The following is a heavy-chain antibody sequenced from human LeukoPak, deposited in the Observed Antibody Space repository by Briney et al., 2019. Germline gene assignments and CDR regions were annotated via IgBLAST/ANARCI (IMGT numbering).Heavy chain of an antibody. CDR2: ISPSGRNT. D-gene: IGHD3-22*01. CDR1: GFTFSSYG. Sequence: GGSLRLSCAASGFTFSSYGMSWVRQAPGKGLEWVSAISPSGRNTYYADSVKGRFIISRDNSKNMLYLQMTSLRAEDTAVYYCAKGGSDSSGYYSLYYYYYMDVWGKGTTVTISS. V-gene: IGHV3-23*01. CDR3: AKGGSDSSGYYSLYYYYYMDV. J-gene: IGHJ6*03.